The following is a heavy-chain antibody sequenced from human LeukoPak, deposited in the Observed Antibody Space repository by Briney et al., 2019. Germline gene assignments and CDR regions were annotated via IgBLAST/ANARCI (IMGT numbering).Heavy chain of an antibody. Sequence: GGSPRLSCAASGFTFSSYGMHWVRQAPGKGLEWVAFIRYDGSNKYYADSVKGRFTISRDNSKNTLYLQMNSLRAEDTAVYYCAKDRAEYYDILTGVDYWGQGTLVTVPS. CDR2: IRYDGSNK. CDR1: GFTFSSYG. D-gene: IGHD3-9*01. V-gene: IGHV3-30*02. J-gene: IGHJ4*02. CDR3: AKDRAEYYDILTGVDY.